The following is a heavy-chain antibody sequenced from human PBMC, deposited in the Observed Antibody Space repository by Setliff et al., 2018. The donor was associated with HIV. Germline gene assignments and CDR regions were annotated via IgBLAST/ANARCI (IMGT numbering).Heavy chain of an antibody. J-gene: IGHJ1*01. CDR2: LSGSGGST. V-gene: IGHV3-23*01. D-gene: IGHD3-10*01. CDR1: GFSLSDYY. Sequence: PGGSLRLSCAASGFSLSDYYMNWIRQAPGKGLEWVSSLSGSGGSTYYADSVKGRFTISRDNSKNTLYLRMNSLRAEDTAVYYCAQAQTSVSGSYYQYLQHWGQGTLVTVSS. CDR3: AQAQTSVSGSYYQYLQH.